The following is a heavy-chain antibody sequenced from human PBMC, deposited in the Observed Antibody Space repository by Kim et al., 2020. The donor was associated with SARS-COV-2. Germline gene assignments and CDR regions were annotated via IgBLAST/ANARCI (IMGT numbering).Heavy chain of an antibody. Sequence: GGSLRLSCAASGFTISRYWMSWVRQAPGTGLEWVANINQDGSQKYLVDSMKGRFTISRDNANNSLDLQMNSLRGEDTAVYYCASGIDRDPNGGYWGQGTL. D-gene: IGHD1-26*01. CDR3: ASGIDRDPNGGY. J-gene: IGHJ4*02. CDR2: INQDGSQK. CDR1: GFTISRYW. V-gene: IGHV3-7*01.